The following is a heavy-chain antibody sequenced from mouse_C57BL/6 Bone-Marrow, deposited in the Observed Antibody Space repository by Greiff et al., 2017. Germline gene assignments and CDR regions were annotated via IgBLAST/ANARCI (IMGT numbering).Heavy chain of an antibody. CDR1: GFTFSSYA. V-gene: IGHV5-9-1*02. J-gene: IGHJ3*01. CDR3: TREGDITTVVATPAY. D-gene: IGHD1-1*01. Sequence: EVNVVESGEGLVKPGGSLKLSCAASGFTFSSYAMSWVRQTPEKRLEWVAYISSGGDYIYYADTVKGRFTISRDNARNTLYMQMSSLKSEDTAMYYCTREGDITTVVATPAYWGQGTLVTVSA. CDR2: ISSGGDYI.